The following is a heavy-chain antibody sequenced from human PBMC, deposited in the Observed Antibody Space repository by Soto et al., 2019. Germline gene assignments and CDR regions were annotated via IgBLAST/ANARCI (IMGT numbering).Heavy chain of an antibody. CDR2: INHSGST. V-gene: IGHV4-34*01. CDR1: GGSFSGYY. D-gene: IGHD6-13*01. J-gene: IGHJ5*02. Sequence: SETLSLTCSVYGGSFSGYYWSWIRQPPGKGLEWIGEINHSGSTNYNPSLKSRVTISVDTSKNQFSLKLSSVTAADTAVYYCARDIGGIAAKYNCFDPWGQGTLVTVSA. CDR3: ARDIGGIAAKYNCFDP.